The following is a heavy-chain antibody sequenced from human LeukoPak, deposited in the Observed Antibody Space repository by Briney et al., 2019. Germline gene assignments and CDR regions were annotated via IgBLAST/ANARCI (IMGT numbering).Heavy chain of an antibody. CDR1: GGSISSGGYY. CDR3: ARDGSGGYDSSGYSY. D-gene: IGHD3-22*01. V-gene: IGHV4-30-2*01. Sequence: SETLSLTCTVSGGSISSGGYYWSWIRQPPGKGLEWIGYIYHSGSTYYNPSLKSRVTISVDRSKNQFSLKLSSVTAADTAVYYCARDGSGGYDSSGYSYWGQGTLVTVSS. CDR2: IYHSGST. J-gene: IGHJ4*02.